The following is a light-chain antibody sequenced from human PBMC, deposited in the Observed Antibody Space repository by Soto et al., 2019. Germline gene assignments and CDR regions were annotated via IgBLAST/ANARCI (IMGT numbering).Light chain of an antibody. CDR3: HHYPRSSWT. J-gene: IGKJ1*01. Sequence: EIVLTQSPGTLSLSPGERATLSCRASQRVSSHSLAWYQQKPGQAPRTLIYGASSRATGIPDRFSASGSGTDVTLTISRLEPEDFAVDYCHHYPRSSWTFGQGTKVEVK. CDR2: GAS. V-gene: IGKV3-20*01. CDR1: QRVSSHS.